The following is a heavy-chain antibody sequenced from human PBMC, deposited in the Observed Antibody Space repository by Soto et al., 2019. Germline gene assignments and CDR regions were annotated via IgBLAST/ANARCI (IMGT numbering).Heavy chain of an antibody. CDR3: ARDLIRGYSYGYFHDYYGMDV. Sequence: GGSLRLSCAASGFTFSSYSMNWVRQAPGKGLEWVSSISSSSSYIYYADSVKGRFTISRNNAKNSLYLQMNSLRAEDTAVYYCARDLIRGYSYGYFHDYYGMDVWGQGTTVTVSS. D-gene: IGHD5-18*01. V-gene: IGHV3-21*01. CDR2: ISSSSSYI. J-gene: IGHJ6*02. CDR1: GFTFSSYS.